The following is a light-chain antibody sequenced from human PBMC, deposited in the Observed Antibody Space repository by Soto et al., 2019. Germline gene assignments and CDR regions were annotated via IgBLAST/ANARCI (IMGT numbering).Light chain of an antibody. CDR2: DAS. Sequence: DVQMTQSPSTLSASVGDRVTITCRTSQSISSWLAWYQQKPGKAPKLLIYDASSLESGVPSRFSGSGSETEFTLTISSLQPDDIATYYCQQYISYSWTFGQGTKVDIK. J-gene: IGKJ1*01. CDR1: QSISSW. V-gene: IGKV1-5*01. CDR3: QQYISYSWT.